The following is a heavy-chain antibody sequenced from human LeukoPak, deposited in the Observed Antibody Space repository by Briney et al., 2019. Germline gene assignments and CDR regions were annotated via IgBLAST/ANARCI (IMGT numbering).Heavy chain of an antibody. Sequence: PGGSLRLSCAASGFTVSSNYMSWVRQAPGKGLEWVSVIYSGGSTYYADSVKGRFTISRDNAKNSLYLQMNSLRAEDTAVYYCARGGCRVCSGGGPYDYWGQGTLVTVSS. V-gene: IGHV3-53*01. CDR3: ARGGCRVCSGGGPYDY. J-gene: IGHJ4*02. D-gene: IGHD2-15*01. CDR2: IYSGGST. CDR1: GFTVSSNY.